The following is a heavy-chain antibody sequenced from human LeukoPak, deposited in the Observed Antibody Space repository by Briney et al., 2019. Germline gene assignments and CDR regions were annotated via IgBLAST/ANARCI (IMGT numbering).Heavy chain of an antibody. V-gene: IGHV6-1*01. CDR3: ARWYSSSSEGWDYFDY. CDR2: TYYRSKWYN. D-gene: IGHD6-6*01. Sequence: SQTLSLTCAISGDSVSSNSAAWNWIRPSPSRGLEWLGRTYYRSKWYNDYAVSVKSRITINPDTSKNQFSLQLNSVTPEDTAVYYCARWYSSSSEGWDYFDYWGQGTLVTVSS. CDR1: GDSVSSNSAA. J-gene: IGHJ4*02.